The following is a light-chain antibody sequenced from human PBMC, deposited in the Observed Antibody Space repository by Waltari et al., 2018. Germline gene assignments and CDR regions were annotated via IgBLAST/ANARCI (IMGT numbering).Light chain of an antibody. J-gene: IGLJ3*02. CDR2: DED. CDR1: SSNIGINY. Sequence: QSVLTQPPSVSAAPGQRVTISCSGSSSNIGINYVSWYRQFPGTAPKLLIYDEDKRPSGIPDRSSASKSGTSATLDITGLQTGDEADYYCGTWDNALTGWVFGGGTKLTVV. V-gene: IGLV1-51*01. CDR3: GTWDNALTGWV.